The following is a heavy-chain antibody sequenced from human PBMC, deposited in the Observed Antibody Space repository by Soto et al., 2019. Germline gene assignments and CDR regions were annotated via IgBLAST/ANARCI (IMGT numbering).Heavy chain of an antibody. V-gene: IGHV3-74*01. D-gene: IGHD6-19*01. CDR1: GFSFSSYW. CDR3: ARDAVSGCFDP. Sequence: EVQLVESGGGLVQPGGSLRLSCAASGFSFSSYWMHWVRQAPGKGPVLVSHIKSDGSITNYADSVKGRFTISRDNAKNTLYLQRHSLRAEDTALYYCARDAVSGCFDPWGKGTLVTVSS. J-gene: IGHJ5*02. CDR2: IKSDGSIT.